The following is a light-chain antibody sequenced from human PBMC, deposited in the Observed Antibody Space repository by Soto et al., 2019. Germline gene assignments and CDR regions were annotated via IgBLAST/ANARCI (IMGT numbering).Light chain of an antibody. CDR1: SSNIGAGYD. J-gene: IGLJ1*01. CDR2: GNS. Sequence: QSVLTQPPSVSGAPGQRVTISCTGSSSNIGAGYDVHWYQQLPGTAPKLLIYGNSNRPSGVPDRDSGSKSGTSASLAITGLPTEDEADYHCQSHDRSLSAPDVFAPGTKRTV. V-gene: IGLV1-40*01. CDR3: QSHDRSLSAPDV.